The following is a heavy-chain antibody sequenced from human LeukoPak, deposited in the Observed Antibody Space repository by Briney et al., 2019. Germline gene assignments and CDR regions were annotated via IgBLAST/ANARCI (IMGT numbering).Heavy chain of an antibody. D-gene: IGHD3-22*01. CDR3: ARVGPNYYDSSGYSRACFDI. CDR1: GGSVSSGSYY. CDR2: IYYSGST. Sequence: PSETLSLTCTVSGGSVSSGSYYWSWIRQPPGKGLEWIGSIYYSGSTYYNPSLKSRVTISVDTSKNQFSLKLSSVTAADTAVYYCARVGPNYYDSSGYSRACFDIWGQGTMVTVSS. V-gene: IGHV4-39*01. J-gene: IGHJ3*02.